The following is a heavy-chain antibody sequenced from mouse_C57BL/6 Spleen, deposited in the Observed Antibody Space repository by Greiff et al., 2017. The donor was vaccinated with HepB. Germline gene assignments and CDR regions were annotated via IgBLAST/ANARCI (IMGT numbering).Heavy chain of an antibody. CDR1: GYSFTDYN. J-gene: IGHJ3*01. CDR2: INPNYGTT. V-gene: IGHV1-39*01. D-gene: IGHD1-1*01. CDR3: ATAHYGSKAWFAY. Sequence: VHVKQSGPELVKPGASVKISCKASGYSFTDYNMNWVKQSNGKSLEWIGVINPNYGTTSYNQKFKGKATLTVDQSSSTAYMQLNSLTSEDSAVYYCATAHYGSKAWFAYWGQGTLVTVSA.